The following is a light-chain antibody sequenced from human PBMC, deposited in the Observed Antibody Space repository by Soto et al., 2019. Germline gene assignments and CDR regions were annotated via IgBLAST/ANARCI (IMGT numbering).Light chain of an antibody. Sequence: MTQSPATLSVSPGGRATLSCRASQSITNWLAWYQQKPGKAPKLLIYDASTLESGVPSRFSGSGSGTEFTLTISSLQSDASAVYFCQQYLKRPLTFGGGTKVDIK. J-gene: IGKJ4*01. CDR2: DAS. V-gene: IGKV1-5*01. CDR1: QSITNW. CDR3: QQYLKRPLT.